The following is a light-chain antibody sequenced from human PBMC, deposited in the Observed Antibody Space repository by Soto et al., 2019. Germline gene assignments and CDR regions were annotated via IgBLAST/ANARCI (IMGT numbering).Light chain of an antibody. CDR3: SAYTSRSTLV. CDR2: DVS. V-gene: IGLV2-14*01. J-gene: IGLJ2*01. Sequence: QSVLTQPASVSGSPGQSITISCTGTSSDVGGYNYVSWYQQHPGKAPKLMIYDVSDRPSGVSSRFSGSKSGNTASLTISGVQVEDEADYYCSAYTSRSTLVFGGGTKVTVL. CDR1: SSDVGGYNY.